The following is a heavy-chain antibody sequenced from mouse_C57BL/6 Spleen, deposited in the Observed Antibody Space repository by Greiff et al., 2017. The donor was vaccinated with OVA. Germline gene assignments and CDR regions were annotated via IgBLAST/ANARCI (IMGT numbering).Heavy chain of an antibody. J-gene: IGHJ3*01. D-gene: IGHD1-1*01. CDR1: GFTFSDYY. CDR3: AREDYGSEGFAY. Sequence: EVMLVESEGGLVQPGSSMKLSCTASGFTFSDYYMAWVRQVPEKGLEWVANINYDGSSTYYLDSLKSRFIISRDNAKNILYLQMSSLKSEDTATYYCAREDYGSEGFAYWGQGTLVTVSA. CDR2: INYDGSST. V-gene: IGHV5-16*01.